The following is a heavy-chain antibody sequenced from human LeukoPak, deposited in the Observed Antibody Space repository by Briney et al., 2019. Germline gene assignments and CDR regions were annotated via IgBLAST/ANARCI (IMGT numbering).Heavy chain of an antibody. D-gene: IGHD6-19*01. CDR2: ISGSGGST. Sequence: GGSPRLSCAASGFTISSYAMSWVRQAPGKGLEWVSAISGSGGSTYYADSVKGRFTISRDNSKNTLYLQMNSLRAGDTAVYYCAKGSNNGYSSGWYAAEYFQHWGQGTLVTVSS. CDR3: AKGSNNGYSSGWYAAEYFQH. V-gene: IGHV3-23*01. J-gene: IGHJ1*01. CDR1: GFTISSYA.